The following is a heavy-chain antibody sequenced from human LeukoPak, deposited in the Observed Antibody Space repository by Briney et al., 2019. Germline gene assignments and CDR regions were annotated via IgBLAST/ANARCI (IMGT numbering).Heavy chain of an antibody. V-gene: IGHV4-59*08. Sequence: PSETLSLTCTVSGGSISGYYWSWIRQPPGKGLEWIGYIYYSGSTNYNPSLKSRVTISVDTSKNQFSLKLSSVTAADTAVYYCARHYDSSGYYSTRAFDIWGQGTMVTVSS. CDR3: ARHYDSSGYYSTRAFDI. D-gene: IGHD3-22*01. J-gene: IGHJ3*02. CDR2: IYYSGST. CDR1: GGSISGYY.